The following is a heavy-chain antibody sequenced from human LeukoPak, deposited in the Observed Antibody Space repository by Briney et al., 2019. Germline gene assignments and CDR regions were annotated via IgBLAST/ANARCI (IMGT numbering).Heavy chain of an antibody. CDR2: ISGSGGST. Sequence: PGGSLRLSCAASGFTFSSYAMSWVRQAPGKGLEWVSAISGSGGSTYYADSVKGRFTIPRDNSKNTLYLQMNSLRAEDTAVYYCARSSYYYDSSGYYSDAFDIWGQGTMVTVSS. V-gene: IGHV3-23*01. CDR3: ARSSYYYDSSGYYSDAFDI. D-gene: IGHD3-22*01. J-gene: IGHJ3*02. CDR1: GFTFSSYA.